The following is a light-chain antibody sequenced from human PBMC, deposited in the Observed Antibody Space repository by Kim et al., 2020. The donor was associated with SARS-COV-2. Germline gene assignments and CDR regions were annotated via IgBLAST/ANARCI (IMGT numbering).Light chain of an antibody. CDR2: DVS. CDR3: RSYTSSSTLV. CDR1: SSDIGSYNY. V-gene: IGLV2-14*03. Sequence: QSALTQPASVSGSPGQSITISCTGTSSDIGSYNYVSWYQQHPGKATKLMIYDVSNRPSGVSNRFSGTKSGNTASLTISGLQDEDEADYYCRSYTSSSTLVFGTGTKVTVL. J-gene: IGLJ1*01.